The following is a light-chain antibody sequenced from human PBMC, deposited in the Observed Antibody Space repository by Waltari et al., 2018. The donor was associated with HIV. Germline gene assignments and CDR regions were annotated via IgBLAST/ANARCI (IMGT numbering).Light chain of an antibody. CDR1: SNDVGAYDY. CDR2: DVY. Sequence: QSALTQPASVSGSPGQSITISCTGTSNDVGAYDYVSWYQQSPGKVPKLLIYDVYKRPSRIPKRFSGSKSGNTAFLTISGLRAEDEADYYCASFTSGRLNVFGSGTKVTVL. J-gene: IGLJ1*01. CDR3: ASFTSGRLNV. V-gene: IGLV2-14*01.